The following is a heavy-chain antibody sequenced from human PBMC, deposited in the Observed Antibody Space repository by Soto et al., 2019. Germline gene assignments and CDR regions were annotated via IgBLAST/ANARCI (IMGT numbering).Heavy chain of an antibody. V-gene: IGHV3-30-3*01. CDR3: AKATATGGGAFDI. Sequence: GGSLRLSCAASGFTFSSYAMHWVRQAPGKGLEWVAVISYDGSNKYYADSVKGRFTISRGNSKNTLYLQMNSLRAEDTAVYYCAKATATGGGAFDICGQGTMVTVSS. CDR2: ISYDGSNK. D-gene: IGHD2-8*02. J-gene: IGHJ3*02. CDR1: GFTFSSYA.